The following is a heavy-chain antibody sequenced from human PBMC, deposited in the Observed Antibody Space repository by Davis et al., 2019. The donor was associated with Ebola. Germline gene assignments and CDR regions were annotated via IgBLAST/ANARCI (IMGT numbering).Heavy chain of an antibody. V-gene: IGHV4-59*01. Sequence: SETLSLTCTVSGGSISSYYWSWIRQPPGKGLEWIGNIYYGGTTNYNPSLKSRVTISGDTSKNQFSLNVNSVTAADTAMYYCARTPTYTSYGSYFDYWGQGALVTVSS. CDR3: ARTPTYTSYGSYFDY. D-gene: IGHD1-26*01. CDR2: IYYGGTT. J-gene: IGHJ4*02. CDR1: GGSISSYY.